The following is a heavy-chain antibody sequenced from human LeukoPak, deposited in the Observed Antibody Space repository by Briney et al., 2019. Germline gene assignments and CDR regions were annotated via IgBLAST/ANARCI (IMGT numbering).Heavy chain of an antibody. D-gene: IGHD3-3*01. CDR2: IYHSGST. CDR3: ARGRRDYDFWSGPYYYYMDV. Sequence: PSQTLSLTCAVSGGSISSGGYSWSWIRQPPGKGLEWIGYIYHSGSTYYNPSLKSRVTISVDRSKNQFSLKLSSVTAADTAVYYCARGRRDYDFWSGPYYYYMDVWGKGTTVTVSS. CDR1: GGSISSGGYS. J-gene: IGHJ6*03. V-gene: IGHV4-30-2*01.